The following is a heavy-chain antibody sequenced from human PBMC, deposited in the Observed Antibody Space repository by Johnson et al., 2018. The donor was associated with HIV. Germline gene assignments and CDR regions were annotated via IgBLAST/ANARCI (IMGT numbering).Heavy chain of an antibody. D-gene: IGHD6-19*01. V-gene: IGHV3-7*05. Sequence: EVQLVESGGGLVQPGGSLRLSCAASGFTFSSYWMSWVRQAPGKGLEWVANIKQDGSDKYYVDSVKGRFTISREHAKNSLYLQMNRLSAEGTDVYYCARDNPGIAVAGWGQYDAFDIWGQGTMVTVSS. J-gene: IGHJ3*02. CDR2: IKQDGSDK. CDR1: GFTFSSYW. CDR3: ARDNPGIAVAGWGQYDAFDI.